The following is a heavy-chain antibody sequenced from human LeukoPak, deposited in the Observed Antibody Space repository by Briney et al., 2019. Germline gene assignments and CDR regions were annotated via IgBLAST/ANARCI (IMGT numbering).Heavy chain of an antibody. CDR2: VYTSGST. J-gene: IGHJ4*02. CDR3: ASLGYYYDSSGYYPYFDY. V-gene: IGHV4-61*02. Sequence: SETLSLTCTVSGGSISSGSYFWSWIRQPAGKGLEWIGRVYTSGSTNYNPSLKSRVSISVDTSKNQFSLKLSSVTAADTAMYYCASLGYYYDSSGYYPYFDYWGQGTLVTVSS. CDR1: GGSISSGSYF. D-gene: IGHD3-22*01.